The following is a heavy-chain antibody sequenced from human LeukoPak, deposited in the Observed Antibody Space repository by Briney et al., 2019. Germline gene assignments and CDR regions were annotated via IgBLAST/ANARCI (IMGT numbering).Heavy chain of an antibody. J-gene: IGHJ3*02. V-gene: IGHV3-30*02. CDR2: IRYDGSNK. D-gene: IGHD3-10*01. CDR1: GITFSSYG. Sequence: GGSLRLSCAVSGITFSSYGMHWVRQAPGKGLEWVAFIRYDGSNKYYADSVKGRFTISRDNSKNTLYLQMNSLRGEDTAVYYCAKDGRQWKMYFYGSGSANAFDIWGQGTMVTVSS. CDR3: AKDGRQWKMYFYGSGSANAFDI.